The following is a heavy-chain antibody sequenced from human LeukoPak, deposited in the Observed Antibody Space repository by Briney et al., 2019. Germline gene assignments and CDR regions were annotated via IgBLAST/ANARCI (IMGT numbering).Heavy chain of an antibody. CDR3: ARDVDGDQNWFDP. V-gene: IGHV1-2*02. Sequence: ASVKVSCKASGYTCTGYYMHWVRQAPGQGLEWMGWINPNSGGTNYAQKFQGRVTMTRDTSISTAYMELSRLRSDDTAVYYCARDVDGDQNWFDPWGQGTLVTVSS. J-gene: IGHJ5*02. D-gene: IGHD4-17*01. CDR2: INPNSGGT. CDR1: GYTCTGYY.